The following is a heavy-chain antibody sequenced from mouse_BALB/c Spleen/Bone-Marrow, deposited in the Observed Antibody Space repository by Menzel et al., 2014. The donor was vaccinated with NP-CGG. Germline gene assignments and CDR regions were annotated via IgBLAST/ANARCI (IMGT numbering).Heavy chain of an antibody. J-gene: IGHJ3*01. CDR2: ISSGGGST. Sequence: EVKVVESGGGLVKPGGSLKLPCAASGFAFSSYDMSWVRQTPEKRLEWVAYISSGGGSTYYSDTVKGRFTISRDNAKNTLYLQMSSLKSEDTAMYYCARQILRGFAYWGQGTLVTVSA. D-gene: IGHD1-1*01. V-gene: IGHV5-12-1*01. CDR1: GFAFSSYD. CDR3: ARQILRGFAY.